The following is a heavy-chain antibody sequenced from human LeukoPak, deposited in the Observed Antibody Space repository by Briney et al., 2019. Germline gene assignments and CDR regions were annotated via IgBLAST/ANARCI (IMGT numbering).Heavy chain of an antibody. Sequence: SETLSLTCAVSGGSFSGYYWSWIRQPPGKGLEWIGEINHSGSTNYNPSLKSRVTISVDTSKNQFSLKLSSVTAADTAVYYCARGLLAAAGNWGQGTLVTVSS. CDR2: INHSGST. CDR1: GGSFSGYY. V-gene: IGHV4-34*01. J-gene: IGHJ4*02. D-gene: IGHD6-13*01. CDR3: ARGLLAAAGN.